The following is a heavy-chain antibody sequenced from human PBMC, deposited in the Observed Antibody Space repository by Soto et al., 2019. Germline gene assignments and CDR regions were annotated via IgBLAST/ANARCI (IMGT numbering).Heavy chain of an antibody. V-gene: IGHV3-48*03. CDR2: ISSSGSTI. J-gene: IGHJ3*02. CDR1: GFTFSSYE. CDR3: ERDLGQWLVHDAFDI. Sequence: EVQLVESGGGLVQPGGSLRLSCAASGFTFSSYEMNWVRQAPGKGLEWVSYISSSGSTIYYADSVKGRFTISRDNAKNSLYLQMNSLRAEDTAVYYCERDLGQWLVHDAFDIWGQGTMVTVSS. D-gene: IGHD6-19*01.